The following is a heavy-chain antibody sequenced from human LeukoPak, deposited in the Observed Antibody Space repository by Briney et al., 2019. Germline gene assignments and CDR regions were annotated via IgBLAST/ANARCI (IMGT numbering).Heavy chain of an antibody. CDR1: GFTFSGYG. CDR3: AKDGSSVFDY. J-gene: IGHJ4*02. V-gene: IGHV3-30*18. D-gene: IGHD6-25*01. CDR2: ISYDGSNK. Sequence: GRSLRLSCAASGFTFSGYGMHWVRQAPGKGLEWVAVISYDGSNKYYADSVKGRFTISRDNSKNTLYLQMNSLRAEDTAVYYCAKDGSSVFDYWGQGTLVTVSS.